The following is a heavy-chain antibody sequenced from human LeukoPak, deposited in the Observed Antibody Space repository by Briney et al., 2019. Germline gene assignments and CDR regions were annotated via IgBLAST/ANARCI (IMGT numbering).Heavy chain of an antibody. CDR3: ARRVSGSGSYY. Sequence: SETLPLTCTVSGGSVSSGNYYWSWIRQPPGKGLEWIGYIYNSGITNYNPSLKSRVTISVDTSKNQFSLKLSSVTAADTAVYYCARRVSGSGSYYWGQGTLVTVSS. CDR2: IYNSGIT. D-gene: IGHD3-10*01. CDR1: GGSVSSGNYY. J-gene: IGHJ4*02. V-gene: IGHV4-61*01.